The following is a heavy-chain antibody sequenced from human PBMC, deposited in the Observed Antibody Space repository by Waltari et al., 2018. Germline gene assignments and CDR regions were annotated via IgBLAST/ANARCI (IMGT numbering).Heavy chain of an antibody. Sequence: EVQLVESGGGLVQPGGSLRLSCAASGFTFNSYIMNWVRQAPGKGLEWVSYISSSSSTIYYADSVKGRFTISRDNAKNSLYLQRNSLRAEDTAVYYCARDSNKKYFQHWGQGTLVTVSS. CDR1: GFTFNSYI. J-gene: IGHJ1*01. V-gene: IGHV3-48*01. CDR2: ISSSSSTI. CDR3: ARDSNKKYFQH. D-gene: IGHD4-4*01.